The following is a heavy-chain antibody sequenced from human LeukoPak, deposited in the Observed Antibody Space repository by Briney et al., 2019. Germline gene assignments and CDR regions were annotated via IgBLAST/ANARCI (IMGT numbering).Heavy chain of an antibody. D-gene: IGHD6-13*01. V-gene: IGHV4-59*08. CDR3: ARHSRIAAAGYFDY. CDR1: GGSISSYY. Sequence: ASETLSLTCTVSGGSISSYYWSWIRQPPGKGLEWIGYIYYSGSTNYDPSLKSRVTISVDTSKNQFSLKLSSVTAADTAVYYCARHSRIAAAGYFDYWGQGTLVTVSS. J-gene: IGHJ4*02. CDR2: IYYSGST.